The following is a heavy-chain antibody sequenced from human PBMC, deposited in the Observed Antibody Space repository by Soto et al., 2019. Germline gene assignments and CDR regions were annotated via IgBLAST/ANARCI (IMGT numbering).Heavy chain of an antibody. V-gene: IGHV3-21*01. CDR3: ARDGPEYYDILTGWGRDYYYYGMDV. J-gene: IGHJ6*02. Sequence: EVQLVESGGGLVKPGGSLRLSCAASGFTFSSYSMNWVRQAPGKGLEWVSSISSSSSYIYYADSVKGRFTISRDNAKNSLDLQMNSLRAEDTAVYYCARDGPEYYDILTGWGRDYYYYGMDVWGQGTTVTVSS. CDR1: GFTFSSYS. D-gene: IGHD3-9*01. CDR2: ISSSSSYI.